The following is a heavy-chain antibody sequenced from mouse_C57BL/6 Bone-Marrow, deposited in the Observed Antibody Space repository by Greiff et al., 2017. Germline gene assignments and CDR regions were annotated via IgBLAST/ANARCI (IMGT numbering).Heavy chain of an antibody. CDR3: ARKTVVDTGYFDV. CDR1: GYAFSSYW. CDR2: IYPGDGDT. D-gene: IGHD1-1*01. V-gene: IGHV1-80*01. Sequence: LVESGAELVKPGASVKISCKASGYAFSSYWMNWVKQRPGKGLEWIGQIYPGDGDTNYNGKFKGKATLTADKSSSTAYMQLSSLTSEDSAVYFCARKTVVDTGYFDVWGTGTTVTVSS. J-gene: IGHJ1*03.